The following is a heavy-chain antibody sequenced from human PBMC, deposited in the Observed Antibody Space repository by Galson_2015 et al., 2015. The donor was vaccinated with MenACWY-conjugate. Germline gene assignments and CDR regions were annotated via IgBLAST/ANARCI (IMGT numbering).Heavy chain of an antibody. V-gene: IGHV3-7*03. Sequence: YYVDSVKGRFTISRDNAKNSLYLQMNSLRAEDTAVYYCARDTGCSSTSCYYYFDYWGQGTLVTVSS. CDR3: ARDTGCSSTSCYYYFDY. D-gene: IGHD2-2*01. J-gene: IGHJ4*02.